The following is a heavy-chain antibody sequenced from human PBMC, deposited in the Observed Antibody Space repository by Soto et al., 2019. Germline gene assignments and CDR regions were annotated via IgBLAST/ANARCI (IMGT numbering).Heavy chain of an antibody. CDR1: GFTFSTYA. Sequence: QAQLVESGGGVVQPGRSLRLSCAASGFTFSTYAMHWVRQAPGKGLEGVAVRSYDGSNKYYIDSVKGRFTISRDNSKNTLYLQMNSLRIEDTAVYYCARDFYGSGASSGHYYDMDVWGPGTTVTVSS. CDR2: RSYDGSNK. CDR3: ARDFYGSGASSGHYYDMDV. V-gene: IGHV3-30-3*01. D-gene: IGHD3-10*01. J-gene: IGHJ6*02.